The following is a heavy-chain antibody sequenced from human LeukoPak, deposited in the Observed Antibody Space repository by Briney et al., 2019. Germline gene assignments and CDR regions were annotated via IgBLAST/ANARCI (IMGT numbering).Heavy chain of an antibody. Sequence: SGTLSLTCAVSGGSISSSNWWSWVRQPPGKGLEWIGEIYHSGSTNYNPSLKSRVTISVDKSKNQFSLKLSSVTAADTAVYYCARSIYCGSMHYGMDVWGQGTTVTVSS. CDR2: IYHSGST. CDR3: ARSIYCGSMHYGMDV. CDR1: GGSISSSNW. D-gene: IGHD3-10*01. V-gene: IGHV4-4*02. J-gene: IGHJ6*02.